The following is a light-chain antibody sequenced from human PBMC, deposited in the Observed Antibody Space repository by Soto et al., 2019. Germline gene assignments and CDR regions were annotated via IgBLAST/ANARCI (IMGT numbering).Light chain of an antibody. Sequence: QSVLTQPPSVSGAPGQRVTISCTGSSSNIGAGYDVHWYQQLPGTAPKLLIYGNSNRPSGVPDRFSGSKSGTSASLAITGLQAEDEADYCCQSYDSSLSDPGVVFGGGTKLTVL. CDR2: GNS. J-gene: IGLJ2*01. CDR1: SSNIGAGYD. CDR3: QSYDSSLSDPGVV. V-gene: IGLV1-40*01.